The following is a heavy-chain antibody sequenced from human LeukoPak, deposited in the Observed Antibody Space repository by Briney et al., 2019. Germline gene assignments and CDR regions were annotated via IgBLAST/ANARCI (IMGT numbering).Heavy chain of an antibody. D-gene: IGHD6-19*01. CDR3: ARDWVTAYSSGHTPDY. Sequence: ASVKVSCKASGYTFTGYYMHWVRQAPGQGLEWMGWINPNSGGTNYAQKFQGRVTMTRDTSISTAYMELSRLRSDDTAVYYCARDWVTAYSSGHTPDYWGQGTLVTVSS. CDR2: INPNSGGT. V-gene: IGHV1-2*02. CDR1: GYTFTGYY. J-gene: IGHJ4*02.